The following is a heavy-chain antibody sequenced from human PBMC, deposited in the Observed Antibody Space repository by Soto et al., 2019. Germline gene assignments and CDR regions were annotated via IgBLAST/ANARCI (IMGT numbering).Heavy chain of an antibody. D-gene: IGHD3-22*01. V-gene: IGHV3-23*01. CDR1: GFTFSSYA. Sequence: GGSLRLSCAASGFTFSSYAMSWVRQAPGKGLEWVSAISGSGGSTYYADSVKGRFTISRDNSKNTLYLQMNSLRAEDTAVYFCEKDAPYYYDSSGYPVWGQGTLVTVSS. CDR3: EKDAPYYYDSSGYPV. J-gene: IGHJ4*02. CDR2: ISGSGGST.